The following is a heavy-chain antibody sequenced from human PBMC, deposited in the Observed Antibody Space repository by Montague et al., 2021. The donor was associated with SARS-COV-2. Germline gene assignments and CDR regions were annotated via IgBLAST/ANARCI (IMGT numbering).Heavy chain of an antibody. CDR2: ISSSGGGSTK. Sequence: SLRLSCAASGFIFSSYEMNWVRQAPGKGLEWISYISSSGGGSTKHYTDSVKDRFTISRDNAKNSLYLQMNSLRVEDTAIYYCARDRDWDDWCGMDVWGQGTTATVSS. V-gene: IGHV3-48*03. J-gene: IGHJ6*02. CDR1: GFIFSSYE. CDR3: ARDRDWDDWCGMDV. D-gene: IGHD2-21*01.